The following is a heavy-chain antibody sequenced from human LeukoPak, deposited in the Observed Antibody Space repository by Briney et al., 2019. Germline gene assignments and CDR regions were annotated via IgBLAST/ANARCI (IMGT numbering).Heavy chain of an antibody. D-gene: IGHD2-21*02. J-gene: IGHJ4*02. CDR3: VKGHYDDWYYFDY. CDR2: IPRSGGET. V-gene: IGHV3-23*01. Sequence: GGSLRLSCTVSGLSFSGFAMCWVRQAPGKGLEWVSAIPRSGGETNYADSVKGRFTISRDNSKSTLFLEMNSLGGEDTAVYYCVKGHYDDWYYFDYWGQGALVTVSS. CDR1: GLSFSGFA.